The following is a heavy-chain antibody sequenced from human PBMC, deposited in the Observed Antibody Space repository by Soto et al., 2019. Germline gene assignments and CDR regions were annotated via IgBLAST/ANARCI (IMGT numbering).Heavy chain of an antibody. J-gene: IGHJ6*02. CDR1: GGTFSSYA. Sequence: SVKVSCKASGGTFSSYAISWVRQAPGQGLEWMGGIIPIFGTANYAQKFQGRVTITADESTSTAYMELSSLRSEDTAVYYCAERRGYPGYYYGIDVWGQGTTVTVSS. CDR2: IIPIFGTA. CDR3: AERRGYPGYYYGIDV. V-gene: IGHV1-69*13. D-gene: IGHD3-10*01.